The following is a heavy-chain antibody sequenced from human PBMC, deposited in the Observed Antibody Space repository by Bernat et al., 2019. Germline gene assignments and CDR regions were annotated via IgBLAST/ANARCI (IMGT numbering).Heavy chain of an antibody. CDR3: AKERDSSNWYGGGFDY. D-gene: IGHD6-13*01. V-gene: IGHV3-30*18. CDR2: ISNDGRNK. CDR1: GFTFSSYG. J-gene: IGHJ4*02. Sequence: QVQLVESGGGVVQPGRSLRLSCAASGFTFSSYGMHWVRQAPGKGLEWVAVISNDGRNKYYADSVKDRLTISRDNSQNTLYLQMNSLRVEDTAVYYCAKERDSSNWYGGGFDYWAREPWSPSP.